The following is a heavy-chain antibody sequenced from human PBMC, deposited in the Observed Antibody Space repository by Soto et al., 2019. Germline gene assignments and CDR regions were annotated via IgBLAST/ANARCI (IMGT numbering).Heavy chain of an antibody. CDR3: ARKAWVRFDY. Sequence: KTSETLSLTCAVSGDSMTRSVWWTWVRRPPGKGLEWIGEVFHTGNTNYNPSLKSRVTMSVDKSTNEFSLKVTSVTAADTAIYYCARKAWVRFDYWGQGALVTVSS. CDR2: VFHTGNT. CDR1: GDSMTRSVW. V-gene: IGHV4-4*02. D-gene: IGHD7-27*01. J-gene: IGHJ4*02.